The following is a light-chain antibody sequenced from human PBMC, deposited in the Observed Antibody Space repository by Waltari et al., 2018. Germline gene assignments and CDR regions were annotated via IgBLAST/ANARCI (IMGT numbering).Light chain of an antibody. CDR2: DVS. CDR1: SSDVGPYNY. CDR3: STYTSSSTYV. J-gene: IGLJ1*01. V-gene: IGLV2-14*01. Sequence: QSALTQPASVSGSPGQSITISCTGTSSDVGPYNYVSWYQQHPGKAPKLMMYDVSKRPSGVSNRCSGSKSGNTASLTISGLQAEDEADYYCSTYTSSSTYVFGTGTKVTVL.